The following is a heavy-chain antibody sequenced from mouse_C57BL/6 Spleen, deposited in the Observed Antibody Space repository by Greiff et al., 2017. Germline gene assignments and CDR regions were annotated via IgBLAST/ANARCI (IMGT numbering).Heavy chain of an antibody. Sequence: QVQLQQSGAELVRPGASVTLSCKASGYTFPDYYINWVKQRPGQGLEWIARIYPGSGTPYYNEKFKGQATLTAEKSSSTAYMQLSGLTSEDSAVYFCARSAGNYRWDYWGQGTTLTVSS. CDR3: ARSAGNYRWDY. CDR2: IYPGSGTP. CDR1: GYTFPDYY. V-gene: IGHV1-76*01. D-gene: IGHD2-1*01. J-gene: IGHJ2*01.